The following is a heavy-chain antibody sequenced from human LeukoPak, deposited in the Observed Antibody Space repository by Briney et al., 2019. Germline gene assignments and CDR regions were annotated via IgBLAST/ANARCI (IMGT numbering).Heavy chain of an antibody. D-gene: IGHD2-21*02. Sequence: SETLSLTCAVSGGSISSGGYSWSWLRQPPGTGLEWIGYIYHSGSTYYNPSLKSRVTISVDRSKNQFSLKLSSVTAADTAVYYCASSCGGDCFGAFDIWGQGTMVTVSS. CDR3: ASSCGGDCFGAFDI. V-gene: IGHV4-30-2*01. J-gene: IGHJ3*02. CDR2: IYHSGST. CDR1: GGSISSGGYS.